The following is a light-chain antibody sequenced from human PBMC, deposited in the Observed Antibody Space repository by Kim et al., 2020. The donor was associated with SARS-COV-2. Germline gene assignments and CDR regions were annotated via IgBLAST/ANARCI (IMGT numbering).Light chain of an antibody. Sequence: RVTISCTRSSSSGGADYDVHWYQHLPGADPTLLIYDNTKRPSGGPDRFSGARSATSASLDISGLQHEDEDTYYCQSYDTGLRGSLFGGGTELTVL. CDR1: SSSGGADYD. CDR2: DNT. J-gene: IGLJ3*02. CDR3: QSYDTGLRGSL. V-gene: IGLV1-40*01.